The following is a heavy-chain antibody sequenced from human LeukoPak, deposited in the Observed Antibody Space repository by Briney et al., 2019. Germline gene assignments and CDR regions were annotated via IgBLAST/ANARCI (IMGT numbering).Heavy chain of an antibody. CDR2: ITNDGSST. V-gene: IGHV3-74*01. CDR1: GLTFSSHW. D-gene: IGHD6-19*01. Sequence: GGSLRLSCAASGLTFSSHWMHWVRQAPGKGLVWVSRITNDGSSTTYADSVKGRFTISRDNAKNSLYLQMSSLRAEDTAVYYCAREGEYSSGWFGTDNYWGQGTLVIVSS. CDR3: AREGEYSSGWFGTDNY. J-gene: IGHJ4*02.